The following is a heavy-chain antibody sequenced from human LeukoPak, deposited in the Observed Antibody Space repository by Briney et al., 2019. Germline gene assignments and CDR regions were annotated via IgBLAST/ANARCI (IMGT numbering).Heavy chain of an antibody. CDR2: IYYSGST. Sequence: SETLSLTCTVSGGSISSYYWSWIRQPPGKGLEWIGYIYYSGSTNYNPSLKSRVTISVDTSKNQFSLKLSSVTAADTAVYYCARLYSSSWYRNFDPWDQGTLVTVSS. J-gene: IGHJ5*02. CDR1: GGSISSYY. D-gene: IGHD6-13*01. CDR3: ARLYSSSWYRNFDP. V-gene: IGHV4-59*08.